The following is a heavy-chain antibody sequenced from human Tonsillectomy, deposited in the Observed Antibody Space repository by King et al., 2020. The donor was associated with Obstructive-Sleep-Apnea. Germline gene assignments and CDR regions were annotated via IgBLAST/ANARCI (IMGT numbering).Heavy chain of an antibody. D-gene: IGHD2-15*01. CDR3: AKARASVVAAATNY. J-gene: IGHJ4*02. V-gene: IGHV3-23*01. CDR2: ISGSGGST. Sequence: VQLQESGGGLVQPGGSLRLSCAASGFTFSSYAMSWVRQAPGKGLGWVSTISGSGGSTYYADSVKGRFTISRDDSKNTLYLQMNSLRAEDTAVYYCAKARASVVAAATNYWGQGTLVTVSS. CDR1: GFTFSSYA.